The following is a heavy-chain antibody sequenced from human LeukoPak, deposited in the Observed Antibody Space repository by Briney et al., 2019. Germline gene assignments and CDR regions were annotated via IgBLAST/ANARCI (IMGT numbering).Heavy chain of an antibody. CDR3: ARDRAIADAARRTAPPQTNWFAP. J-gene: IGHJ5*02. Sequence: GSSVKVSCKASGGTFSSYAISWVRQAPGQGLEWMGRIIPIFGIANYAQKFQGRVTITADKSTSTAYMELSSLRSEDTAVYYCARDRAIADAARRTAPPQTNWFAPWGQGPLFTVSS. D-gene: IGHD6-13*01. V-gene: IGHV1-69*04. CDR1: GGTFSSYA. CDR2: IIPIFGIA.